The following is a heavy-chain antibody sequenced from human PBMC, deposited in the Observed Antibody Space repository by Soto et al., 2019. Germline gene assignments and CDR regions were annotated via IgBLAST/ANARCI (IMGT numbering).Heavy chain of an antibody. Sequence: GASVKVSCKASGYTFTSYGISWVRQAPGQGLGWMGWISAYNGNTNYAQKLQGRVTMTTDTSTSTAYMELRSLRSDDTAVYYCARVPREVVITTLAGGHYNWFDPWGQGTLVTVSS. CDR2: ISAYNGNT. V-gene: IGHV1-18*01. D-gene: IGHD3-22*01. CDR1: GYTFTSYG. CDR3: ARVPREVVITTLAGGHYNWFDP. J-gene: IGHJ5*02.